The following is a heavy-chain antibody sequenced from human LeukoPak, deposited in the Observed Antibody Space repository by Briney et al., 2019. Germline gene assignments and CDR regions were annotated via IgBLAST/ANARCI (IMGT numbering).Heavy chain of an antibody. Sequence: PGGSLRLSCAASGFTFSTYEMNWVRQAPGKGLEWVSYISTSGTTISYADSVKGRFTISRDNAKKSLYLQMNSLRAEDTAVYYCARLSYGLDYWGQGTLVTASS. J-gene: IGHJ4*02. V-gene: IGHV3-48*03. CDR2: ISTSGTTI. D-gene: IGHD5-18*01. CDR3: ARLSYGLDY. CDR1: GFTFSTYE.